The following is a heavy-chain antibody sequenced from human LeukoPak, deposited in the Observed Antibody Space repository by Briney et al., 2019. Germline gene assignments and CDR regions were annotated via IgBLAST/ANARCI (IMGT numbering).Heavy chain of an antibody. J-gene: IGHJ4*02. CDR1: GFTFSDYA. D-gene: IGHD2-15*01. Sequence: GGSLRLSCAASGFTFSDYAMSWVRQAPGKGLEWVSAISNNGGYTYYADSVQGRFTISRDNSKSTLCLQMNSLKAEDTAVYYCAKQLGYCSDGSCYFPYWGQGTLVTVSS. CDR3: AKQLGYCSDGSCYFPY. V-gene: IGHV3-23*01. CDR2: ISNNGGYT.